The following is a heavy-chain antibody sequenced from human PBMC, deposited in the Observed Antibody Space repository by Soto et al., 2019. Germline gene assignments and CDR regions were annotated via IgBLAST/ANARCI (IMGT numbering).Heavy chain of an antibody. CDR2: IKEDGSEK. J-gene: IGHJ4*02. Sequence: EVQLVEAGGGLVQPGGSLRLSCAASGLTFSNFWMSWGRQAPGKGLEWVAAIKEDGSEKNYVDSVRGRFTISRDNAKNSLYLQMNSLRADDTAVYYCARDVIWGQGSLVSVYS. CDR3: ARDVI. CDR1: GLTFSNFW. V-gene: IGHV3-7*05.